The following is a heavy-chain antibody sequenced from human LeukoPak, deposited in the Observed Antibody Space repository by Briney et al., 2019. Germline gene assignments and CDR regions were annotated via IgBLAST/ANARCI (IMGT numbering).Heavy chain of an antibody. CDR1: GYTFTSYD. CDR2: MNPNSGNT. Sequence: ASVEVSCKASGYTFTSYDINWVRRATGQGLEWMGWMNPNSGNTGYAQKFQGRVTMTRNTSISTAYMELSSLRSEDTAVYYCARGNGYDYYAGSWGQGTLVTVSS. D-gene: IGHD3-22*01. CDR3: ARGNGYDYYAGS. J-gene: IGHJ4*02. V-gene: IGHV1-8*01.